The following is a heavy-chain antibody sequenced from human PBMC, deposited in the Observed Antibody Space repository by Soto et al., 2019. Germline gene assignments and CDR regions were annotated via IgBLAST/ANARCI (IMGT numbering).Heavy chain of an antibody. CDR2: ISPHNRNT. V-gene: IGHV1-18*01. J-gene: IGHJ4*02. Sequence: QVQLVQSGAEVKKPGDSVKVSCKPSGYTFGHFYITWVRQAPGQGLEWMGAISPHNRNTNYAEKFRGRVTMTTDTSTTMAYMEWMIMRSDATTVYYWARDEGGYDILTGYSKAYHFDQWGQGALVTFSA. CDR1: GYTFGHFY. D-gene: IGHD3-9*01. CDR3: ARDEGGYDILTGYSKAYHFDQ.